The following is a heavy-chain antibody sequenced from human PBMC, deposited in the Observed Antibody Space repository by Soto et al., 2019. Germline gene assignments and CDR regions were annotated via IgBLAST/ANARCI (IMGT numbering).Heavy chain of an antibody. D-gene: IGHD6-13*01. CDR2: IKSKTDGGTT. CDR1: GFTFSNAW. CDR3: TTEIAAASGVYGMDV. J-gene: IGHJ6*02. V-gene: IGHV3-15*01. Sequence: EVQLVESGGGLVKPGGSLRLSGAASGFTFSNAWMSWVRQAPGKGLEWVGRIKSKTDGGTTDYAAPVKGRFTISRDDSKNTLYLQMNSLKTEDTAVYYFTTEIAAASGVYGMDVWGQGTTVTVSS.